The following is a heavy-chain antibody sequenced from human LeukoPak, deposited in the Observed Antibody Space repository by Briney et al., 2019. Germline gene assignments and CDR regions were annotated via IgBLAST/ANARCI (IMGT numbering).Heavy chain of an antibody. CDR3: ARAQGGSLPDANLLGY. V-gene: IGHV1-69*08. Sequence: SCKAXXGTXXSYSISWVRQAPGQGLEGMGXIIPILGTANYAQDFQGRVTITADKSTSTAYMELSSLRSEDTAIYYCARAQGGSLPDANLLGYWGQGTLVTVSS. D-gene: IGHD2-2*01. CDR2: IIPILGTA. CDR1: XGTXXSYS. J-gene: IGHJ4*02.